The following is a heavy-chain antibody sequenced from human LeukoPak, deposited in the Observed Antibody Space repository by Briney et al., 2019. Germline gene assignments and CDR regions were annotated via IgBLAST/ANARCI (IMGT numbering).Heavy chain of an antibody. V-gene: IGHV1-8*01. D-gene: IGHD6-19*01. J-gene: IGHJ6*03. CDR1: GYTFTSYD. CDR2: MNPNSGNT. Sequence: ASVKVSCKASGYTFTSYDINWVRQATGQGLEWMGWMNPNSGNTGYAQKFQGRVTMTRNTSISTAYMELSSLRSEDTAVYYCASTKYSSGHPVYYYYYYYMDVWCKGTTVTVSS. CDR3: ASTKYSSGHPVYYYYYYYMDV.